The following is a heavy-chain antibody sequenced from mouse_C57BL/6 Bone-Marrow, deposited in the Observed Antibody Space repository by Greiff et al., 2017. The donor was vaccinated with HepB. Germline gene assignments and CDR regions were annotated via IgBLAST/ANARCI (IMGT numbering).Heavy chain of an antibody. Sequence: EVKVEESGGGLVQPGGSMKLSCVASGFTFSNYWMNWVRQSPEKGLEWVAKIRLKSDNYATNYAGSVKGRFTISRDDSKSSVYLQMNNLRAEDTGIYYCTGLAWFAYWGQGTLVTVSA. D-gene: IGHD4-1*01. J-gene: IGHJ3*01. CDR2: IRLKSDNYAT. V-gene: IGHV6-3*01. CDR1: GFTFSNYW. CDR3: TGLAWFAY.